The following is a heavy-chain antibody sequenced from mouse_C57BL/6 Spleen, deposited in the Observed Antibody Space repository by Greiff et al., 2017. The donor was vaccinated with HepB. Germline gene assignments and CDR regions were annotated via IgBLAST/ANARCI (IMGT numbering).Heavy chain of an antibody. D-gene: IGHD2-3*01. CDR1: GYTFTSYW. Sequence: QVQLQQPGAELVKPGASVKLSCKASGYTFTSYWMHWVKQRPGRGLEWIGSIDPNSGGTKYNEKFKSKATLTVDKPSSTAYMQLSSLTSEDSAVYYCARSDGYYNWYFDVWGKGTTVTVSS. CDR3: ARSDGYYNWYFDV. V-gene: IGHV1-72*01. J-gene: IGHJ1*03. CDR2: IDPNSGGT.